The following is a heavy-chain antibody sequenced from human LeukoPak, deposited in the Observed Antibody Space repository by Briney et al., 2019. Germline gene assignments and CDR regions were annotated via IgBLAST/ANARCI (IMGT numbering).Heavy chain of an antibody. CDR2: INPSGGST. CDR3: ARRITILNWFDP. CDR1: GYTFTNYY. J-gene: IGHJ5*02. V-gene: IGHV1-46*01. Sequence: ASVKVSCKASGYTFTNYYMHWVRQAPGQGLEWMGIINPSGGSTTYAQKFQGRVTMTRDTSTSTVYMELSSLRSEDTAVYYCARRITILNWFDPWGQGTLVTVSS. D-gene: IGHD3-3*01.